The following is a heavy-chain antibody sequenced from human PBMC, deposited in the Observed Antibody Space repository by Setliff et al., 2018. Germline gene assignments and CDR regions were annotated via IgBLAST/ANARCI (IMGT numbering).Heavy chain of an antibody. D-gene: IGHD5-12*01. CDR3: ARSLGIRDYSYFDL. V-gene: IGHV3-74*01. Sequence: PGESLKISCAASGFTLSSYWMHWVRQAPGKGLVWVSRINSDGSSTSYADSVKGRFTISRDNAKNTLYLQMNSLRAEDTAVYYCARSLGIRDYSYFDLWGRGTLVTVSS. CDR1: GFTLSSYW. CDR2: INSDGSST. J-gene: IGHJ2*01.